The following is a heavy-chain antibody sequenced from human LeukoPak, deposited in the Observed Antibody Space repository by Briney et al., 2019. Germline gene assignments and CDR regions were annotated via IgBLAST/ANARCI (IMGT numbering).Heavy chain of an antibody. Sequence: SVKVSCKASGGTFSSYAISWVRQAPRQGLEWMGGIIPIFGTANYAQKFQGRVTITADKSTSTAYMELSSLRSEDTAVYYCARAGPGTYNYYFDYWGQGTLVTVSS. CDR1: GGTFSSYA. CDR2: IIPIFGTA. J-gene: IGHJ4*02. V-gene: IGHV1-69*06. CDR3: ARAGPGTYNYYFDY. D-gene: IGHD5-24*01.